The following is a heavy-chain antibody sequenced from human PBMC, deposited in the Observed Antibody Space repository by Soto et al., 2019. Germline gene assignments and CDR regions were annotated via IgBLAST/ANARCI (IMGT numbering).Heavy chain of an antibody. Sequence: ASVKVSCKASGYTFTSYYMHWVRQAPGQGLEWMGIINPSGGSTSYAQKFQGRVTMTRDTSTSTVYMELSSLRSEDTAVYYCGRAGVDACMDVWGKGTTVTVSS. J-gene: IGHJ6*03. D-gene: IGHD3-10*01. V-gene: IGHV1-46*03. CDR3: GRAGVDACMDV. CDR1: GYTFTSYY. CDR2: INPSGGST.